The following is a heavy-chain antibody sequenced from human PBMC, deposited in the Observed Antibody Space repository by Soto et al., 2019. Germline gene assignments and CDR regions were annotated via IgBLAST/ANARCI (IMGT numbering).Heavy chain of an antibody. Sequence: GGSLRLSCAASGFTFSSYGMHWVRQAPGKGLEWVAVISYDGSNKYYADSVKGRFTISRDNSKNTLYLQMNSLRAEDTAVYYCAKEEAPATIRPQNQYFDYWGQGTLVTVSS. CDR3: AKEEAPATIRPQNQYFDY. CDR2: ISYDGSNK. V-gene: IGHV3-30*18. J-gene: IGHJ4*02. D-gene: IGHD5-12*01. CDR1: GFTFSSYG.